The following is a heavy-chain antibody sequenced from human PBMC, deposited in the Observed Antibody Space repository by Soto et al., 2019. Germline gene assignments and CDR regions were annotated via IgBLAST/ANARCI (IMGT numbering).Heavy chain of an antibody. CDR3: AREGNLGRWIQPLDS. V-gene: IGHV4-59*01. Sequence: PSETLSLTCTVSGGSISSYYWSWIRQPPGKGLEWIGYIHYNGSTKYNPSLKSRVTMSVDTSKNHFSLKLISVTTADTAVYFCAREGNLGRWIQPLDSWGQGTLVTVSS. CDR2: IHYNGST. CDR1: GGSISSYY. J-gene: IGHJ4*02. D-gene: IGHD2-2*03.